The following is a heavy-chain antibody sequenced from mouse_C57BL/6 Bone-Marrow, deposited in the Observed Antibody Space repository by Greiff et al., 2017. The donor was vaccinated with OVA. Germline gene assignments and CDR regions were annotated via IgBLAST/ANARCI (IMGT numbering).Heavy chain of an antibody. V-gene: IGHV1-81*01. CDR3: ARDYGSSYSWYFDV. CDR2: IYPRSGNT. D-gene: IGHD1-1*01. Sequence: QVQLQQSGAELARPGASVKLSCKASGYTFTSYGISWVKQRTGQGLEWIGEIYPRSGNTYYNEKFKGKATLTADESSSTAYMELRSLTSEDSAVYFCARDYGSSYSWYFDVWGTGTTVTVSS. CDR1: GYTFTSYG. J-gene: IGHJ1*03.